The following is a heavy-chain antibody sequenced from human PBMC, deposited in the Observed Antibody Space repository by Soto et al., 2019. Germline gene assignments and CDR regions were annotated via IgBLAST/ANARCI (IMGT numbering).Heavy chain of an antibody. CDR1: GYTFTGYY. D-gene: IGHD2-15*01. Sequence: GASVKVSCKASGYTFTGYYMHWVRQAPGQGLEWMGWINPNSGGTNYAQKFQGWVNMTRDTSISTAYMELSRLKSDDTAVYYCARDRYCSGGSCYSPGYYFDYWGQGTLVTVSS. J-gene: IGHJ4*02. CDR3: ARDRYCSGGSCYSPGYYFDY. V-gene: IGHV1-2*04. CDR2: INPNSGGT.